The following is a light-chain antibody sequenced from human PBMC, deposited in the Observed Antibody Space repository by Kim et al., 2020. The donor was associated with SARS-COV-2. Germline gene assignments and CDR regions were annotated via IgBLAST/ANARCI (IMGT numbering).Light chain of an antibody. Sequence: QGLIISVSGSSSTIGRIYVYWYQQFPGTAPNLLIYWNNKRPSGVPARFSGSKSGTSASLAISGLQPEDEAHYFCSSWDDDLGGPVFGRGTQLTVL. CDR3: SSWDDDLGGPV. V-gene: IGLV1-47*01. CDR1: SSTIGRIY. CDR2: WNN. J-gene: IGLJ3*02.